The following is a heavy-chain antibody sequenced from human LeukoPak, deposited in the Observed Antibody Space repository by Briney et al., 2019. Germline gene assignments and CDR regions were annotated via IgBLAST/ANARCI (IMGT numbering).Heavy chain of an antibody. CDR2: IFYIGST. CDR3: ARTKHYYGDFFDY. Sequence: SETLSLTCPVSGGSISSYYWSWIGPPPGKGLEWIGYIFYIGSTNYNPSLKSRVTISVDTSKNQFTLKLSSVTAADTAVYYCARTKHYYGDFFDYWGQGTLVTVSS. D-gene: IGHD4-17*01. V-gene: IGHV4-59*01. CDR1: GGSISSYY. J-gene: IGHJ4*02.